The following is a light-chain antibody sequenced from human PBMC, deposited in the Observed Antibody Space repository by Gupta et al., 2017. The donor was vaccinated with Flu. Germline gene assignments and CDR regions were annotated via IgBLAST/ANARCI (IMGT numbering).Light chain of an antibody. CDR1: QSISSW. Sequence: DRVTITCRASQSISSWLAWYQQKPGKAPKLLIYKASSLESGVPSRFSGSGSGTEFTLTISSLQPDDFATYYCQQYNSYSPVTFGQGTRLEIK. V-gene: IGKV1-5*03. CDR2: KAS. J-gene: IGKJ5*01. CDR3: QQYNSYSPVT.